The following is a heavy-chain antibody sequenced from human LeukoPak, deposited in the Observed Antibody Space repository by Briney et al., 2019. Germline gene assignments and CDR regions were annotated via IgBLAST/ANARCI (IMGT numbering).Heavy chain of an antibody. V-gene: IGHV3-53*01. Sequence: GGSLRLSCTVSGFTVSSNSMSWVRQAPGKGLEWVSFIYSDNTHYSDSVKGRFTISRDNSKNTLYLQMNSLRAEDTAVYYCAKGNQYYYDSSGYYQVYYYYYYMDVWGKGTTVTISS. J-gene: IGHJ6*03. CDR1: GFTVSSNS. CDR2: IYSDNT. CDR3: AKGNQYYYDSSGYYQVYYYYYYMDV. D-gene: IGHD3-22*01.